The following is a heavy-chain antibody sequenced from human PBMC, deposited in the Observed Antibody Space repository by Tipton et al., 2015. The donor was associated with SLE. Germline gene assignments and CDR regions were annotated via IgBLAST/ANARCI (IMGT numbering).Heavy chain of an antibody. CDR2: IYYSGST. D-gene: IGHD3-10*01. CDR1: GGSISSSSYY. Sequence: TLSLTCTVSGGSISSSSYYWGWIRQPPGKGLEWFGSIYYSGSTNYNPSLKSRVTISVDTSKNQFSLKLSSVTAADTAVYYCARVPDTMVRGRHAFDIWGQGTMVTVSS. J-gene: IGHJ3*02. V-gene: IGHV4-39*07. CDR3: ARVPDTMVRGRHAFDI.